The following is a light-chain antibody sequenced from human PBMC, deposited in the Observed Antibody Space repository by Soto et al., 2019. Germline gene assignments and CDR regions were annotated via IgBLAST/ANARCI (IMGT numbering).Light chain of an antibody. V-gene: IGLV3-21*02. Sequence: SSELTQPPSVSVAPGQTAGLTWGENTFGSKRVHWYQQKPGQAPVLVVYDDSDRPSGIPERFSGSNSGNTATLTISRVEAGDEADYYCQVWDSSSDHNVVFGGGTKVTVL. CDR2: DDS. CDR3: QVWDSSSDHNVV. J-gene: IGLJ2*01. CDR1: TFGSKR.